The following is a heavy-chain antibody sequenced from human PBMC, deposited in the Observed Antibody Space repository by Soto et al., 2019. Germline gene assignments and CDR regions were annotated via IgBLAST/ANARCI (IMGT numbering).Heavy chain of an antibody. Sequence: GGSLRLSCAASGFTFSSYAMSWVRQAPGKGLEWVSAISGSGGSTYYADSVKGRFTISRDNSKNTLYLQMNSLRAEDTAIYYCAKGKTSGWYYFDYWGQGALVTVSS. V-gene: IGHV3-23*01. CDR1: GFTFSSYA. J-gene: IGHJ4*02. CDR2: ISGSGGST. CDR3: AKGKTSGWYYFDY. D-gene: IGHD6-19*01.